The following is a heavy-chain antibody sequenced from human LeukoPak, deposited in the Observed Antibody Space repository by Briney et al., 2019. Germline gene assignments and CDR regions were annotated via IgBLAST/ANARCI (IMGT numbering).Heavy chain of an antibody. CDR2: IYYSGST. CDR1: GGSISSYY. Sequence: PSETLSLTCTVSGGSISSYYWSWIRQPPGKGQEWIGDIYYSGSTNYNPSLKSRVTISVDTSKNQFSLKLSSVTAADTAVYYCAIAIAVAGSLAFDYWGQGTLVTVSS. D-gene: IGHD6-19*01. V-gene: IGHV4-59*08. J-gene: IGHJ4*02. CDR3: AIAIAVAGSLAFDY.